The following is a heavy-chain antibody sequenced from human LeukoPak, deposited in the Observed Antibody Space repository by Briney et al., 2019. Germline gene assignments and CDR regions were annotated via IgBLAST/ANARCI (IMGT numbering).Heavy chain of an antibody. CDR2: INPNSGGT. CDR3: ARSGSTAGYYDFWRPFDP. J-gene: IGHJ5*02. V-gene: IGHV1-2*02. Sequence: ASVKVSCKASGYTFTGYYMHWVQQAPGQGLEWMGWINPNSGGTNYAQKFQGRVTMTRDTSISTAYMELSRLRSDDTAVYYCARSGSTAGYYDFWRPFDPWGQGTLVTVSS. CDR1: GYTFTGYY. D-gene: IGHD3-3*01.